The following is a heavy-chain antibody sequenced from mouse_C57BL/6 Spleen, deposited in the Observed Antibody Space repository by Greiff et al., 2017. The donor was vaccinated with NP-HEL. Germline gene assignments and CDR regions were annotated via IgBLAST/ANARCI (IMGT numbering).Heavy chain of an antibody. D-gene: IGHD2-4*01. J-gene: IGHJ4*01. CDR1: GYTFTDYY. Sequence: VQLKQSGPELVKPGASVKISCKASGYTFTDYYMNWVKQSHGKSLEWIGDINPNNGGTSYNQKFKGKATLTVDKSSSTAYMELRSLTSEDSAVYYCARWSYDYDDAMDYWGQGTSVTVSS. CDR2: INPNNGGT. V-gene: IGHV1-26*01. CDR3: ARWSYDYDDAMDY.